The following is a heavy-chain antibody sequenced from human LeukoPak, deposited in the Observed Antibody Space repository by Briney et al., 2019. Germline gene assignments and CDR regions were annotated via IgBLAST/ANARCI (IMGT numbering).Heavy chain of an antibody. CDR2: ITSSGTYI. D-gene: IGHD1-26*01. CDR3: ARPSLNTGSYFDY. V-gene: IGHV3-21*06. J-gene: IGHJ4*02. CDR1: GFTFNNYN. Sequence: GGSLKLSCATSGFTFNNYNMNWVRQAPGRALEWVSSITSSGTYIFYADSVKGRSTISRDNAKNSLYLQMNSLRAEDTAVYYCARPSLNTGSYFDYWGQGILVSVSS.